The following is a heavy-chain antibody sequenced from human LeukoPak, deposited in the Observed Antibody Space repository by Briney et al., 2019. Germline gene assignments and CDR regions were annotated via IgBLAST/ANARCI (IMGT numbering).Heavy chain of an antibody. CDR3: ANAYYDFGYGMDV. D-gene: IGHD3-3*01. V-gene: IGHV3-30*18. Sequence: GGSLRLSCAASGFTFSSYGMHWVRQAPGKGLEWVAVISYDGSNKYYADSVKGRFTISRDNSKNTLYLQMNSLRAEDTAVYYCANAYYDFGYGMDVWGLGTTVTVSS. J-gene: IGHJ6*02. CDR2: ISYDGSNK. CDR1: GFTFSSYG.